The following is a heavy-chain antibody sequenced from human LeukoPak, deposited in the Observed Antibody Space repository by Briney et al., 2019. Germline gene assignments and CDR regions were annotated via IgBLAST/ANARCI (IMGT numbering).Heavy chain of an antibody. V-gene: IGHV3-23*01. J-gene: IGHJ1*01. CDR1: GFTFGDYV. CDR3: AQQVGYCSSGSCYFTY. Sequence: PGRSLRLSCTTSGFTFGDYVMSWFRQAPGKGLEWVSAISNTGGSTYYADSVKGRFTISRDKSKNTLSLQMNSLRAEDTAVYYCAQQVGYCSSGSCYFTYWGQGTLVTVSS. D-gene: IGHD2-15*01. CDR2: ISNTGGST.